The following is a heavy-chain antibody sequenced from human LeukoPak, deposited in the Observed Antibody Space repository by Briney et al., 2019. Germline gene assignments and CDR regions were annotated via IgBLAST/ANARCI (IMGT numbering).Heavy chain of an antibody. J-gene: IGHJ5*02. CDR2: IIPIFGTA. CDR3: VRDLQFGTTGRGWFDP. Sequence: SVKVSCKASGGTFSSCAISWVRQAPGQGREWMGGIIPIFGTANYAQKFQGRVTITADESTSTAYMELSSLRSEDTAVYYCVRDLQFGTTGRGWFDPWGQGTLVTVSS. D-gene: IGHD1-1*01. CDR1: GGTFSSCA. V-gene: IGHV1-69*13.